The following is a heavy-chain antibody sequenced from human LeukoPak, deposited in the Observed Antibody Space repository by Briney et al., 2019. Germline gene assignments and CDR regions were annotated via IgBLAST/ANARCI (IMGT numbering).Heavy chain of an antibody. Sequence: GGSLRLSCAASGFTFSIYAMSWVRQAPGKGLEWVSAISGSGGSTYYADSVKGRFTISRDNSKNTLYLQMNSLRAEDTAVYYCAKGGSGSYYGLFDYWGQGTLVTVSS. CDR2: ISGSGGST. CDR1: GFTFSIYA. CDR3: AKGGSGSYYGLFDY. J-gene: IGHJ4*02. V-gene: IGHV3-23*01. D-gene: IGHD1-26*01.